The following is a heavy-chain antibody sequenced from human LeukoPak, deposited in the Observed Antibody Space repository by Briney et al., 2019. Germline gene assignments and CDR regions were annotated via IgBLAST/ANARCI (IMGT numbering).Heavy chain of an antibody. Sequence: GGSLILSCAASGFTCSSYAMSWVRRAPAKGREWGSGNSGSGGSTYYADSVKGRFTISRDNSKNTLYLQMNSLRAEDTAVYYCAKPPYSSSWYRVDYWGQGTLVTVSS. J-gene: IGHJ4*02. CDR2: NSGSGGST. D-gene: IGHD6-13*01. V-gene: IGHV3-23*01. CDR1: GFTCSSYA. CDR3: AKPPYSSSWYRVDY.